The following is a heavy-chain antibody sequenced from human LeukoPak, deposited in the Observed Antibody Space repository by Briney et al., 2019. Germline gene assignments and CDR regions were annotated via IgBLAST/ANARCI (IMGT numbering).Heavy chain of an antibody. Sequence: SSETLSLTCTVSGGSISSSSYYWGWIRQPPGKGLEWIGSIYYSGSTYYNPSLKSRVTISVDTSKNQFSLKLSSVTAADTAVYYCARWCMLWSGGQFGFDPWGQGTLVTVSS. J-gene: IGHJ5*02. V-gene: IGHV4-39*01. D-gene: IGHD2-8*01. CDR3: ARWCMLWSGGQFGFDP. CDR1: GGSISSSSYY. CDR2: IYYSGST.